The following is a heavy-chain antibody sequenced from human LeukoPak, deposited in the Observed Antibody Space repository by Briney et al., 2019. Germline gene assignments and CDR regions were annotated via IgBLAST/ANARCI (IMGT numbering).Heavy chain of an antibody. D-gene: IGHD6-13*01. CDR1: GFTFSSYA. CDR2: ISGSGGST. V-gene: IGHV3-23*01. Sequence: GGSLRLSCAASGFTFSSYAMSWVRQAPGKGLEWVSAISGSGGSTYYADSVKGRFTISRDNSKNTLYLQMNSLRAEDTAVYYCAKEGFTRYDSSWYYFDYWGQGTLVTVSS. J-gene: IGHJ4*02. CDR3: AKEGFTRYDSSWYYFDY.